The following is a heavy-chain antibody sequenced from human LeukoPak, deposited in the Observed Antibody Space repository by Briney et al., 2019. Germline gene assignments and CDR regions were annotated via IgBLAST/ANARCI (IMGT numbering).Heavy chain of an antibody. D-gene: IGHD4-17*01. Sequence: QSSETLSLTCTVSGGSISSGSYYWSWIRQPAGKGLEWIGRIYTSGSTNYNPSLKSRVTISVDTSKNLFSLKLSSVTAADTAVYYCAREPNYGVRPFDYWGQGTLVTVSS. V-gene: IGHV4-61*02. CDR1: GGSISSGSYY. CDR3: AREPNYGVRPFDY. CDR2: IYTSGST. J-gene: IGHJ4*02.